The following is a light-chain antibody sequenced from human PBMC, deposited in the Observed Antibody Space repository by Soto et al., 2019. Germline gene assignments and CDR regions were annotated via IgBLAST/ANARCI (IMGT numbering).Light chain of an antibody. V-gene: IGLV1-51*01. CDR1: SSNIGNNY. CDR3: GTWKNSLSPGV. Sequence: QSVLTQPPSVSAAPGQKVTISCSGSSSNIGNNYASWYQQLPGTAPKLLIYANNKRPSGIPDRFSGSKSGTSATLGITGLQTGDEAAYYCGTWKNSLSPGVFGTGPKPPVL. CDR2: ANN. J-gene: IGLJ1*01.